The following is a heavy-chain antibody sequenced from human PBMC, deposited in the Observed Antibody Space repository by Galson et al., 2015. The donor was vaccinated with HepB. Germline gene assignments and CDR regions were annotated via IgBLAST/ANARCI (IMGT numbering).Heavy chain of an antibody. D-gene: IGHD2-21*02. V-gene: IGHV3-64*01. J-gene: IGHJ6*04. Sequence: SLRISCAASGFSFSTYAMHWVRQAPGKGLEYVSSISQIGDYTYYGNSVRGRFTISRVNSENTLYLHLGSLTAEDTAVYYCPRWFCGSDRNRCYEGVWGKGTTVTVSS. CDR1: GFSFSTYA. CDR3: PRWFCGSDRNRCYEGV. CDR2: ISQIGDYT.